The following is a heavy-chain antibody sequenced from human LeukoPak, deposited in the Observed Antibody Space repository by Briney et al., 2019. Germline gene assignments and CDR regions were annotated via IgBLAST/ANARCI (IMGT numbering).Heavy chain of an antibody. Sequence: GASVKVSCKASGDTFSSYAISWVRQAPGQGLEWMGGIIPIFGTANYAQKFQGRVTITADKSTSTAYMELSSLRSEDTAVYYCAVYSSTLYYYYGMDVWGKGTTVTVSS. J-gene: IGHJ6*04. CDR1: GDTFSSYA. D-gene: IGHD6-13*01. CDR3: AVYSSTLYYYYGMDV. V-gene: IGHV1-69*06. CDR2: IIPIFGTA.